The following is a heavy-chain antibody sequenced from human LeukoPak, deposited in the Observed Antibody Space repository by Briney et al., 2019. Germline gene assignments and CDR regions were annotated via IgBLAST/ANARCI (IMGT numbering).Heavy chain of an antibody. Sequence: PSQTLSLTCTVSGGSISSGGHDCNCIRQHPGKGLEWIGDYYNPSLKSRVTISVDTSKNQFSLKLSSVTAADTAVYYCASSSGGYSYGYGYFDYWGQGTLVTVSS. CDR1: GGSISSGGHD. CDR3: ASSSGGYSYGYGYFDY. D-gene: IGHD5-18*01. V-gene: IGHV4-30-2*03. J-gene: IGHJ4*02.